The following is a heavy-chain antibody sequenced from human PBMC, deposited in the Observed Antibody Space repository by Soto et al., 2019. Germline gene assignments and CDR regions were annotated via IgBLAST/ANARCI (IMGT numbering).Heavy chain of an antibody. CDR2: IIPIFGTA. J-gene: IGHJ6*02. CDR1: GGTFSSYA. Sequence: ASVKVSCKASGGTFSSYAISWVRQAPGQGLEWMGGIIPIFGTANYAQKFQGRVTITADESTSTAYMELSSLGSEDTAVYYCARESTVNDYGDYQNLRNSKNSNYYYYGMDVWGQGTTVTVSS. V-gene: IGHV1-69*13. D-gene: IGHD4-17*01. CDR3: ARESTVNDYGDYQNLRNSKNSNYYYYGMDV.